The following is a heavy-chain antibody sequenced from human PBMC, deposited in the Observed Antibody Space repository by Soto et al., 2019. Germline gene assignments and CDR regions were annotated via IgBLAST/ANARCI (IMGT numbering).Heavy chain of an antibody. CDR2: INPSGGSI. CDR1: GYTFTTYY. D-gene: IGHD1-26*01. J-gene: IGHJ6*02. V-gene: IGHV1-46*01. CDR3: ARDRGRGGSYYIYFYGMDV. Sequence: QVQVVQSGAEVKKPGASVKVSCKASGYTFTTYYIHWVRQAPGQGLEWMGVINPSGGSINYAQKFQGRVTMTRDTSTRTVYMELSSLRSEDTAVYYCARDRGRGGSYYIYFYGMDVWCQGTTVTVSS.